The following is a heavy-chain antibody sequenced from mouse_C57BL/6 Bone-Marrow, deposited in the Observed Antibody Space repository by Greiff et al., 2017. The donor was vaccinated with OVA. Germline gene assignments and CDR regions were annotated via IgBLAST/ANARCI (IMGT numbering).Heavy chain of an antibody. CDR1: GFNIKNTY. J-gene: IGHJ3*01. V-gene: IGHV14-3*01. D-gene: IGHD1-1*01. Sequence: EVKLQQSVAELVRPGASVKLSCTASGFNIKNTYMHWVKQRPEQGLEWIGRIDPANGNTKYAPKFQGKATITADTSSNTAYLQLSSLTSEDTAIYYCARDITTVVEGFAYWGQGTLVTVSA. CDR2: IDPANGNT. CDR3: ARDITTVVEGFAY.